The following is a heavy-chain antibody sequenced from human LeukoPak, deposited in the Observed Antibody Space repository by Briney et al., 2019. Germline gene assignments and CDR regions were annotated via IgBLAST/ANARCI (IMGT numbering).Heavy chain of an antibody. V-gene: IGHV3-23*01. CDR3: AKDDSTVTTYY. CDR2: ITGSGGST. J-gene: IGHJ4*02. CDR1: GFTVSSNY. D-gene: IGHD4-17*01. Sequence: GGSLRLSCAASGFTVSSNYMSWVRQAPGKGLEWVSAITGSGGSTYYADSVKGRFTISRDYSKNTLYLQMNSLRAEDTAVYYCAKDDSTVTTYYWGQGTLVTVSS.